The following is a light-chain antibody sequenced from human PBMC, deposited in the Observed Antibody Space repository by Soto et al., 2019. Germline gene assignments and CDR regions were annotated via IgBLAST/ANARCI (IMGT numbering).Light chain of an antibody. Sequence: DIQMTQSPSSLSASIGDRVTITCRASQGISNYLAWYQPKPGKVPLLLIYAASTLQSGVPSQLGGSGSGTDFTLPIRRLQPEDVATYYCQKYSSVPVTFGPGTKVEI. V-gene: IGKV1-27*01. CDR2: AAS. CDR3: QKYSSVPVT. J-gene: IGKJ3*01. CDR1: QGISNY.